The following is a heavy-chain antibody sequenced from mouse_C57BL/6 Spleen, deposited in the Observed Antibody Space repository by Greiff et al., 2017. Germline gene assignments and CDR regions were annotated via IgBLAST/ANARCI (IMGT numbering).Heavy chain of an antibody. V-gene: IGHV1-53*01. CDR3: ARSLYDYLYYFDY. CDR2: INPSNGGT. D-gene: IGHD2-4*01. J-gene: IGHJ2*01. Sequence: QVQLQQPGTELVKPGDSVKLSCKASGYTFTSYWMHWVKQRPGQGLEWIGNINPSNGGTNYNEKFKSKATLTVDKSSSTAYMQLSSLTSEDSAVYYCARSLYDYLYYFDYWGQGTTLTVSS. CDR1: GYTFTSYW.